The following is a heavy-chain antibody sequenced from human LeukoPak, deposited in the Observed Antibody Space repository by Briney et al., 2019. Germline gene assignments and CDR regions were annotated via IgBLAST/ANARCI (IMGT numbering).Heavy chain of an antibody. CDR3: ARRASYSSSWYQYVGNWFDP. CDR2: ILPIFGTA. CDR1: GGTFSSYA. Sequence: SVKLSCKASGGTFSSYAISWVRQAPGHGLEWMGGILPIFGTANYAQKFQGRVTITADESTSTAYMELSSLRSEDTAVYYCARRASYSSSWYQYVGNWFDPWGQGTLVTVSS. V-gene: IGHV1-69*13. D-gene: IGHD6-13*01. J-gene: IGHJ5*02.